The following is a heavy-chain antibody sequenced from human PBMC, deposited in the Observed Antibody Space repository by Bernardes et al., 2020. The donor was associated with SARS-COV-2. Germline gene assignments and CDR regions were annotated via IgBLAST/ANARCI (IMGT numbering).Heavy chain of an antibody. D-gene: IGHD3-10*01. J-gene: IGHJ4*02. CDR3: ARGPTDFFGELLLAPGIGVYYFDY. Sequence: AWMKVSCKASGYTFTGYYMHWVRQAPGQGLEWMGWINPNSGGTNYAQKFQGWVTMTRDTSISTAYMELSRLRSDDTAVYYCARGPTDFFGELLLAPGIGVYYFDYWGQGTLVTVSS. CDR1: GYTFTGYY. V-gene: IGHV1-2*04. CDR2: INPNSGGT.